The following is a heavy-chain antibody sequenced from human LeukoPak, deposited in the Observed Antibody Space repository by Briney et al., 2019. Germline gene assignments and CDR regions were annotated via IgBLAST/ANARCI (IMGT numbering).Heavy chain of an antibody. CDR2: ISSSSSYI. Sequence: GGSLRLSCAASGFTFSRYWMHWVRQAPGKGLEWVSSISSSSSYIYYADSVKGRFTISRDNAKNSLYLQMNSPRAEDTAVYYCVRGGFSLDRWGQGTLVTVSS. CDR1: GFTFSRYW. J-gene: IGHJ5*02. V-gene: IGHV3-21*01. D-gene: IGHD3-10*01. CDR3: VRGGFSLDR.